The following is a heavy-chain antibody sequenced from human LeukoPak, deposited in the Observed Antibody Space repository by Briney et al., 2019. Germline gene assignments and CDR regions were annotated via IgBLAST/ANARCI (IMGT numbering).Heavy chain of an antibody. D-gene: IGHD3-10*01. CDR2: IVPILGIA. CDR3: ARGTVRGVMGY. V-gene: IGHV1-69*04. J-gene: IGHJ4*02. Sequence: GASVKVSCKASGGTFSSYAISWVRRAPGQGLEWMGRIVPILGIANYAQKFQGRVTITADKSTSTAYMELSSLRSEDTAVYYCARGTVRGVMGYWGQGTLVTVSS. CDR1: GGTFSSYA.